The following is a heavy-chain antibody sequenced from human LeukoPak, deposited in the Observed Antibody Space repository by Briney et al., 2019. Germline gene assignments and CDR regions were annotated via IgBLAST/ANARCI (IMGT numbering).Heavy chain of an antibody. CDR1: GYTFTSYD. J-gene: IGHJ5*02. CDR3: ARGWDTLWPPFDP. D-gene: IGHD5-18*01. CDR2: MNPNSGNT. Sequence: ASVKVYCKASGYTFTSYDINWVRQATGQGLEWMGWMNPNSGNTGYAQKFQGRVTMTRNTSISTAYMELSSLRSEDTAVYYCARGWDTLWPPFDPWGQGTLVTVSS. V-gene: IGHV1-8*01.